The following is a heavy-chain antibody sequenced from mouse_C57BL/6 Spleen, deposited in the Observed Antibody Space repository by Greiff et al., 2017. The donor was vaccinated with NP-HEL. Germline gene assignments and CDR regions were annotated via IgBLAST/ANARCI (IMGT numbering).Heavy chain of an antibody. Sequence: EVMLVESGGGLVKPGGSLKLSCAASGFTFSDYGMHWVRQAPEKGLEWVAYISSGSSTIYYADTVKGRFTISRDNAKNTLFLQMTSLRSEDTAMYYCARDYVSSYEDWFAYWGQGTLVTVSA. V-gene: IGHV5-17*01. CDR3: ARDYVSSYEDWFAY. J-gene: IGHJ3*01. CDR2: ISSGSSTI. CDR1: GFTFSDYG. D-gene: IGHD1-1*01.